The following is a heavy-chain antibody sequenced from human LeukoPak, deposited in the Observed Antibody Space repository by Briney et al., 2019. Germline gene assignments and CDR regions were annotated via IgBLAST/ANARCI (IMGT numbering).Heavy chain of an antibody. D-gene: IGHD3-16*01. CDR2: INHSGST. CDR3: ARGRPKRIGITFGGVAFDY. Sequence: SETLSLTCAVYGGSFSGYYWSWIRQPPGKGLEWIGEINHSGSTNYNPSLKSRVTISVDTSKNQFSLKLSSVTAADTAVYYCARGRPKRIGITFGGVAFDYWGQGTLVTVSS. J-gene: IGHJ4*02. V-gene: IGHV4-34*01. CDR1: GGSFSGYY.